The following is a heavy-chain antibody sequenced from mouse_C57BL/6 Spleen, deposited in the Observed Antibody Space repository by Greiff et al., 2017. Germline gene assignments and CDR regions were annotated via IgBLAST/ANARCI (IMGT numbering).Heavy chain of an antibody. CDR2: INPNNGGT. CDR1: GYTFTDYY. CDR3: ARKRGYCDY. Sequence: EVQLQQSGPELVKPGASVKISCKASGYTFTDYYMNWVKQSHGKSLEWIGDINPNNGGTSYNQKFKGKATLTVDKSSSTAYMELRSLTSEDSAVYYCARKRGYCDYWGQGTTLTVSS. J-gene: IGHJ2*01. V-gene: IGHV1-26*01.